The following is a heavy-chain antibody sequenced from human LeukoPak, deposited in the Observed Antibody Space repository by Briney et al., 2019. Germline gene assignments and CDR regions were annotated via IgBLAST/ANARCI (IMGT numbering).Heavy chain of an antibody. CDR2: IYHSGST. V-gene: IGHV4-4*02. CDR3: ASSKLMITFGGVMDY. CDR1: GGSISSSNW. J-gene: IGHJ4*02. Sequence: SGTLSLTCAVSGGSISSSNWWSWVRQPPGKGLEWIGEIYHSGSTNYNPSLKSRVTISVDKSKNQFSLKLSSVTAADTAVYYCASSKLMITFGGVMDYWGQGTLVTVSS. D-gene: IGHD3-16*01.